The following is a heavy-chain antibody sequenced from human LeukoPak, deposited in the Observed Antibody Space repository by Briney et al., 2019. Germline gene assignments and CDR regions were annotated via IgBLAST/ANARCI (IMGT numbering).Heavy chain of an antibody. Sequence: SGGSLRLSCAAPGFTFSDYYMSWIRQAPGKGLEWVSYISSSGSTIYYADSVKGRFTISRDNAKNSLYLQMNSLRAEDTAVYYCARDRDHDYSNYLNWFDPWGQGTLVTVSS. CDR1: GFTFSDYY. CDR3: ARDRDHDYSNYLNWFDP. J-gene: IGHJ5*02. V-gene: IGHV3-11*04. D-gene: IGHD4-11*01. CDR2: ISSSGSTI.